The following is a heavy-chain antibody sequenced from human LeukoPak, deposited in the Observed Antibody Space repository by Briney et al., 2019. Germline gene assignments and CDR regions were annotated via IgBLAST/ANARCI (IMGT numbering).Heavy chain of an antibody. CDR1: GFTFSTYS. D-gene: IGHD3-10*02. CDR2: ISSTSTYI. J-gene: IGHJ5*02. V-gene: IGHV3-21*01. CDR3: AREGEGCSGSPDDH. Sequence: GGSLRLSCAASGFTFSTYSMNWVRQAPGKGVEWVSFISSTSTYIYYPHSMPARFSISRDNAKNSLYLQMNSLRAEDTAVYYCAREGEGCSGSPDDHWGQGTLVTVSS.